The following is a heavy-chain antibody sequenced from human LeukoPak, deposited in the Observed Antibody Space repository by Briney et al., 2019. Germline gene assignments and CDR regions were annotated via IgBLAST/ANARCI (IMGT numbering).Heavy chain of an antibody. D-gene: IGHD1-1*01. J-gene: IGHJ5*02. V-gene: IGHV3-30*02. CDR3: AKGRARRYNWNDGVNWFDP. CDR1: GFTFSSYG. CDR2: IRYDGSIK. Sequence: GGSLRLSCAASGFTFSSYGMHWVRQGPGKGLEWVAFIRYDGSIKYYADSVKGRFTISRDNSKNTLYLQMNRLRAEDTAVYYCAKGRARRYNWNDGVNWFDPWGQGTLVTVSS.